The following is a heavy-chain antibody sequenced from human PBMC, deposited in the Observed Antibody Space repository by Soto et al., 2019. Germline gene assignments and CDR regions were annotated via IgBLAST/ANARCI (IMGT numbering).Heavy chain of an antibody. CDR2: ISYDGSNK. J-gene: IGHJ4*02. V-gene: IGHV3-30-3*01. CDR3: ARALISY. CDR1: GFTFSSYA. D-gene: IGHD2-21*01. Sequence: GGSLRLSCAASGFTFSSYAMHWVRQAPGKGLEWVAVISYDGSNKYYADSVKGRFTISRDNSKNTLYLQMNSLRAEDTAVYYCARALISYWGQGTLVTVSS.